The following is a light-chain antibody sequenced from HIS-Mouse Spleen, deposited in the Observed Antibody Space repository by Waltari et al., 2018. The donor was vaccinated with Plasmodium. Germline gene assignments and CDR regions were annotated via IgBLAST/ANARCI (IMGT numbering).Light chain of an antibody. CDR1: QLGDQY. CDR3: QAWDSSTVV. Sequence: SYELTQPPSVSVSPGPTASITCPGDQLGDQYACWYQQKPGQSPVLVIYQDSKRPSGIPERFSGSNSGNTATLTISGTQAMDEADYYCQAWDSSTVVFGGGTKLTVL. CDR2: QDS. J-gene: IGLJ2*01. V-gene: IGLV3-1*01.